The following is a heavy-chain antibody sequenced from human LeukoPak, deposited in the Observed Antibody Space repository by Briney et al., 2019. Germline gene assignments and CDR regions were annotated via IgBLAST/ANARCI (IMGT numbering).Heavy chain of an antibody. CDR2: IYENGGTT. D-gene: IGHD2-21*01. J-gene: IGHJ4*02. CDR3: AKDFRIGYSAHFDY. CDR1: GFTFRSHA. Sequence: GGSLRLSCVGSGFTFRSHAMSWVRQAPEKGLEFVSGIYENGGTTYYADSVKGRFSISRDNYKNTLYLQMDSLRGEDTAVYYCAKDFRIGYSAHFDYWGQGALVTVSS. V-gene: IGHV3-23*01.